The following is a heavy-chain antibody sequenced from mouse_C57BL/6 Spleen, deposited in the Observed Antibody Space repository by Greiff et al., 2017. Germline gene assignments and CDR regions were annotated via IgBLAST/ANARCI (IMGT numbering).Heavy chain of an antibody. Sequence: QVQLQQSGAELVKPGASVKMSCKASGYTFTSYWITWVKQRPGQGLEWIGDIYPGSGSTNYNEKFKSKATLTVDTSSSTAYMQLSSLTSEDSAVYYCARSGVLRRGAMDYWGQGTSVTVSS. J-gene: IGHJ4*01. D-gene: IGHD1-1*01. CDR2: IYPGSGST. CDR1: GYTFTSYW. V-gene: IGHV1-55*01. CDR3: ARSGVLRRGAMDY.